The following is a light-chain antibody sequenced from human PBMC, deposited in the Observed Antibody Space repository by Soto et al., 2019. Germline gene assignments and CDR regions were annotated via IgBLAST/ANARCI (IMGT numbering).Light chain of an antibody. CDR2: AAS. Sequence: DIQMTQSPSVMSASVGDRVTITCRASQDISNYLAWFQQKPGKVPKRLIYAASALQNGVPSRFSGSGSGTEFNLTITSLQPEDFATYYCQQYNSYSLWTFGQGTKVEIK. CDR3: QQYNSYSLWT. V-gene: IGKV1-17*03. CDR1: QDISNY. J-gene: IGKJ1*01.